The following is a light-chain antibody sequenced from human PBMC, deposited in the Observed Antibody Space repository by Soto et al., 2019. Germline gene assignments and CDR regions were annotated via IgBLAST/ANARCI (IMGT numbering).Light chain of an antibody. CDR3: SSRTSIGTYV. CDR2: DVS. V-gene: IGLV2-14*03. J-gene: IGLJ1*01. Sequence: QSVLTQPASVSGSPGQSVTISCTGTSSDVGGHNYVSWYQQHPGKTPKLMICDVSNRPSGVSNRFSGSKSGNTASLTISGLQAEDEADYYCSSRTSIGTYVFGTGTKVTVL. CDR1: SSDVGGHNY.